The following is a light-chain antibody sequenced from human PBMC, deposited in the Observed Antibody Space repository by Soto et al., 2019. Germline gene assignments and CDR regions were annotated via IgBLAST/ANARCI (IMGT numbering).Light chain of an antibody. Sequence: QSALTQPASVSGSPGQSITISCTGTSSDVGGYNYVSWYQQHTGKAPKLMIYDVSNRPSGISNRFSGSNSGNTASLTIFGLQAEDDADYYCTSYTSSSTVLFGGGTKVTVL. CDR3: TSYTSSSTVL. CDR1: SSDVGGYNY. J-gene: IGLJ3*02. V-gene: IGLV2-14*01. CDR2: DVS.